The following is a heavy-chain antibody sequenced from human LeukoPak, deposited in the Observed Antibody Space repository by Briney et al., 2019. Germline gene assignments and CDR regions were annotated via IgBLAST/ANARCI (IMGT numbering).Heavy chain of an antibody. J-gene: IGHJ6*03. V-gene: IGHV3-21*01. CDR1: GFTFSSYS. Sequence: GGSLRLSCAASGFTFSSYSMNWVRQAPGKGLEWVSSISSSSSYIYYADSVKGRFTISRDNSKNTLYLQMNSLRAEDTAVYYCARDGGCSSSWSHMDVWGKGTTVTVSS. CDR3: ARDGGCSSSWSHMDV. D-gene: IGHD6-13*01. CDR2: ISSSSSYI.